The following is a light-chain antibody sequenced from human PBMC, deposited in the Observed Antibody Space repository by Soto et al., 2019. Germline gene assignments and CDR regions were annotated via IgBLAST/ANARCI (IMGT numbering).Light chain of an antibody. CDR2: DAS. J-gene: IGKJ1*01. CDR1: QSISDY. V-gene: IGKV1-5*01. Sequence: DIHMTQSPSTLSASVGYRFIITCRASQSISDYLAWYQQNAGKAPKLLIYDASNLESGVPSTFRGSGSGTEFTLTISSLQPDDFATYYCQQYYTYWHMFGQGTKVDIK. CDR3: QQYYTYWHM.